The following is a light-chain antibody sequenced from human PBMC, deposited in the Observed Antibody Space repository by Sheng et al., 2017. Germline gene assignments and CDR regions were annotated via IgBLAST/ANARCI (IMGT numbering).Light chain of an antibody. CDR2: GAS. CDR3: QQFAISPHT. CDR1: QIISSH. J-gene: IGKJ2*01. Sequence: EIVMTQSPATLSVSPGERATLSCRASQIISSHLAWYQQKPGQAPRLLFYGASTRATGIPNRFSGSGSGTHFTLTISRLEPEDFAVYYCQQFAISPHTFGQGTRLEI. V-gene: IGKV3D-15*02.